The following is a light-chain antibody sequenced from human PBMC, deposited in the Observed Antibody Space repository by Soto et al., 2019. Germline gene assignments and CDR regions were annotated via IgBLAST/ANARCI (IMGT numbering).Light chain of an antibody. Sequence: IQLTQSPSSLSASVGDRVTITCRASQGISSALAWYQQKPGKAPKLLIYDASSLESGVPSRFSGSGSGTDFTLTISSLQPEDFATYYCQQYNSYSTFGQGTKVEI. CDR2: DAS. V-gene: IGKV1-13*02. J-gene: IGKJ1*01. CDR3: QQYNSYST. CDR1: QGISSA.